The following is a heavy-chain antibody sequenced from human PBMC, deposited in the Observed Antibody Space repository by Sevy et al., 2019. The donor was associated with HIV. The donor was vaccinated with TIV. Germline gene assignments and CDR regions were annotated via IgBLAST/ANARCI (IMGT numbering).Heavy chain of an antibody. V-gene: IGHV3-23*01. D-gene: IGHD6-19*01. Sequence: GGYLRLSCAASGFTFSSYAMSWVRQAPGKGLEWVSAISGSGGSTYYADSVKGRFTISIDNSNNTLYLQMNSLRAEDKAVYYCAKDVSYSSRWYNWFDPWGQGTLVTVSS. CDR2: ISGSGGST. J-gene: IGHJ5*02. CDR1: GFTFSSYA. CDR3: AKDVSYSSRWYNWFDP.